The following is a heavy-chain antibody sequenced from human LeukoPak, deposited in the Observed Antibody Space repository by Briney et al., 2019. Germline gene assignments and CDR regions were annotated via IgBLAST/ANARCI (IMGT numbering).Heavy chain of an antibody. CDR2: ISNDGSNK. D-gene: IGHD6-13*01. V-gene: IGHV3-30*18. Sequence: GGSLRLSCAASGFTFSTYSMNWVRQAPGKGLEWVAVISNDGSNKYYADPVKGRFTISRDNSKNTLYLQMNSLRAEDTAVYYCAKGYSRGYYYYMDVWGKGTTVTVSS. CDR1: GFTFSTYS. J-gene: IGHJ6*03. CDR3: AKGYSRGYYYYMDV.